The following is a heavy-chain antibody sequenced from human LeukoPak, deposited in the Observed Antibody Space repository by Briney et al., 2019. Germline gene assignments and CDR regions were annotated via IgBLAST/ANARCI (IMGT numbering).Heavy chain of an antibody. D-gene: IGHD2-2*01. CDR2: ISGSGGST. J-gene: IGHJ6*03. CDR3: AKMGTGGQLLYYYYMDV. Sequence: PGGSLRLSCAASGFTFSSYAMSWVRQAPGKGLEWVSAISGSGGSTYYADSVKGRFTISRDNSKNTLYLQMNSLRAEDTAVYYCAKMGTGGQLLYYYYMDVWGKGTTVTASS. V-gene: IGHV3-23*01. CDR1: GFTFSSYA.